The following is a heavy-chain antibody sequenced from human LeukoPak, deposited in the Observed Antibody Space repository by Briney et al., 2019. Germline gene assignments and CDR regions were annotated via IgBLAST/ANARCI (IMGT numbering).Heavy chain of an antibody. J-gene: IGHJ4*02. CDR1: GYSISSGYY. CDR2: IYHSGST. D-gene: IGHD1-26*01. Sequence: PSETLSLTCTVSGYSISSGYYWSWIRQPPGKGLEWIGSIYHSGSTYYNPSLKSRVTISVDTSKNQFSLKLSSVTAADMAVYYCARDSGSYYIDYWGQGTLVTVSS. V-gene: IGHV4-38-2*02. CDR3: ARDSGSYYIDY.